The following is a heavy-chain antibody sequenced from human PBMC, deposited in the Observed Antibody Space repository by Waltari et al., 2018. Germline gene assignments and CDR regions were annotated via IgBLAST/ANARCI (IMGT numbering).Heavy chain of an antibody. V-gene: IGHV4-59*08. J-gene: IGHJ4*02. CDR1: GGTISGYY. Sequence: QVQLQESGPGLLTPSETLSLTCTVSGGTISGYYWSWIRQPPGKGLEWIGYIYYSGLSHSNPSLRSRVTISVDTSMNQFSLRLTSVSAADTAVYYCARYYCSSGICYAFDYWGQGTLVTVSS. CDR3: ARYYCSSGICYAFDY. CDR2: IYYSGLS. D-gene: IGHD2-2*01.